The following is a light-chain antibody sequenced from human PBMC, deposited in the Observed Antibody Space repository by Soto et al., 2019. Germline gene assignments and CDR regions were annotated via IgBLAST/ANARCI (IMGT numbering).Light chain of an antibody. CDR3: QQRSNWPPIT. CDR1: QSVSTN. Sequence: EIVLTQSPATLSLSPGERATLSCTASQSVSTNLDWYQQKPGQAPRLLIYDASNRATGIPARFSGSGSGRDFTLTISSLEPEDFAVYYCQQRSNWPPITFGQGTKLDIK. J-gene: IGKJ5*01. V-gene: IGKV3-11*02. CDR2: DAS.